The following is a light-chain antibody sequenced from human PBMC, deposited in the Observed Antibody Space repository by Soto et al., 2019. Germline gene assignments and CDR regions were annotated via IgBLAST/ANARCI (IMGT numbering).Light chain of an antibody. CDR3: QSYDSVLSASV. CDR2: SDI. Sequence: QSVLTQPPSVSGAPGQRVTISCTGSSSNIGAGYDVHWYQHRPGTAPKLLIFSDINRPSGVPARFSASKSGSSASLAISGLQAEDEADYYCQSYDSVLSASVFGGGTKLTVL. V-gene: IGLV1-40*01. CDR1: SSNIGAGYD. J-gene: IGLJ2*01.